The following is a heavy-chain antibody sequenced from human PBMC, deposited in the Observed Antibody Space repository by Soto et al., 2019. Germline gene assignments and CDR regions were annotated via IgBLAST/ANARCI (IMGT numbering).Heavy chain of an antibody. J-gene: IGHJ6*02. Sequence: ASVKVSCKASGGTFSSYAISWVRQAPGQGLEWMGGIIPIFGTANYAQKFQGRVTITADESRSTAYMELSSLRSEDTAVYYCARDRGRGYGSSSIYYYYYGMDVWGQGTTVTVSS. CDR2: IIPIFGTA. CDR1: GGTFSSYA. D-gene: IGHD6-6*01. CDR3: ARDRGRGYGSSSIYYYYYGMDV. V-gene: IGHV1-69*13.